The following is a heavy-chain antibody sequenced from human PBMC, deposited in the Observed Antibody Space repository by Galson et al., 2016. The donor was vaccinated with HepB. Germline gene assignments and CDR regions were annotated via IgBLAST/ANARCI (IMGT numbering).Heavy chain of an antibody. CDR1: GFPFSYYD. J-gene: IGHJ6*04. Sequence: SLRLSCAASGFPFSYYDTHWVRQAPGKGLEWVAVSWFDGKKEYYAESVKGRFIISRDNSKNTLFLQMSSLRVEDTATYFCARAKDKQWLCYYYFGMDVWGKGTAVTVSS. V-gene: IGHV3-33*04. CDR3: ARAKDKQWLCYYYFGMDV. CDR2: SWFDGKKE. D-gene: IGHD5-24*01.